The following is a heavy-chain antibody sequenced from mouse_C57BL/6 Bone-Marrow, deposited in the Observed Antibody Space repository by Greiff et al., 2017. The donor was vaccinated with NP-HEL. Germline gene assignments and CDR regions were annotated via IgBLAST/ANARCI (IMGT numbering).Heavy chain of an antibody. CDR3: ARPLLRSLAWFAY. CDR2: INPNNGGT. CDR1: GYTFTDYN. D-gene: IGHD1-1*01. Sequence: DVKLQESGPELVKPGASVKMSCKASGYTFTDYNMHWVKQSHGKSLEWMGYINPNNGGTSYNQKFKGKATLTVNKSSSTAYMELRSLTSEDSAVYYCARPLLRSLAWFAYWGQGTLVTVSA. J-gene: IGHJ3*01. V-gene: IGHV1-22*01.